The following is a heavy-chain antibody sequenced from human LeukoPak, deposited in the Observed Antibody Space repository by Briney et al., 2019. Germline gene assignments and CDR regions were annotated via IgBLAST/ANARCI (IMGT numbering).Heavy chain of an antibody. CDR1: GYTFTGYY. CDR2: INPKNGGA. V-gene: IGHV1-2*02. D-gene: IGHD3-10*01. Sequence: ASVKVSCKASGYTFTGYYIHWVRQAPGQGLEWMGWINPKNGGATYAQKFQGRVTMTRDTSISTAYMELSRLTSDDTAVYYCARGLRGLMMGDYWGQGTLVTVSS. J-gene: IGHJ4*02. CDR3: ARGLRGLMMGDY.